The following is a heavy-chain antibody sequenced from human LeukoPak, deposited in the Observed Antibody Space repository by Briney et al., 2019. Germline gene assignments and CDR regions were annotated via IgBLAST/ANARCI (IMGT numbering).Heavy chain of an antibody. CDR1: GGSISRSSYY. D-gene: IGHD3-22*01. CDR2: IYYSGST. Sequence: SETLSLTCTVSGGSISRSSYYWGWIRQPPGKGLEWIGSIYYSGSTYYNPSLKSRVTISVDTSKNQFSLKLSSVTAADTAVYYCARHTVVVVQRFAFDIWGQGTMVTVSS. V-gene: IGHV4-39*01. J-gene: IGHJ3*02. CDR3: ARHTVVVVQRFAFDI.